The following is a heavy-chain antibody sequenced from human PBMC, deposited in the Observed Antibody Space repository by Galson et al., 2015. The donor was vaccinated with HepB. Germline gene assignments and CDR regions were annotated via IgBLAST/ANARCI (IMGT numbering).Heavy chain of an antibody. Sequence: SLRLSCAASGFTFRDYYMSWIRQTPGKGLEWLSYISSSSGTYTNYADSVKGRLTISRDNAENSLYLQMNGLNVEDTALYFCAKPFSRYTTRGEGNYFDSWGQGVLVTVSS. CDR3: AKPFSRYTTRGEGNYFDS. CDR1: GFTFRDYY. CDR2: ISSSSGTYT. D-gene: IGHD1-1*01. V-gene: IGHV3-11*06. J-gene: IGHJ4*02.